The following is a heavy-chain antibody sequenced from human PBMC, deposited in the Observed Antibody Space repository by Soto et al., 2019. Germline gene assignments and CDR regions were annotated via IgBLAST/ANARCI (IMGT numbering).Heavy chain of an antibody. CDR2: MYYSGST. D-gene: IGHD6-13*01. CDR3: ARDTPGIAAAGTSYNWFDP. CDR1: GVSINSSRYY. J-gene: IGHJ5*02. Sequence: SETLSLTCTVSGVSINSSRYYWGWIRQPPGKGLEWIATMYYSGSTYYNPSLKSRVTISVDTSTNQFSLKLSSVTAADTAVYYCARDTPGIAAAGTSYNWFDPWGQGTLVTVS. V-gene: IGHV4-39*07.